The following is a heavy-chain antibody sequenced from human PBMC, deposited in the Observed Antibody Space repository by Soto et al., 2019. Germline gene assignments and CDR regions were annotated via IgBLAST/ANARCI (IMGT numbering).Heavy chain of an antibody. CDR3: ARVYVSGSYRYRLLDWYFDL. V-gene: IGHV1-3*01. CDR2: INAGNGNT. CDR1: GYTFTSYA. Sequence: ASVKVSCKASGYTFTSYAMHWVRQAPGQRLEWMGWINAGNGNTKYSQKFQGRVTITRDTSASTAYMELSSLRSEDTAVYYCARVYVSGSYRYRLLDWYFDLWGRGTLVTVSS. D-gene: IGHD3-16*02. J-gene: IGHJ2*01.